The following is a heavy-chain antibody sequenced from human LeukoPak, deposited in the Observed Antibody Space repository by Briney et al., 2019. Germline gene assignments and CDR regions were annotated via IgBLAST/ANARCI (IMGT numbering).Heavy chain of an antibody. J-gene: IGHJ4*02. CDR3: ARGAYSSGWAYFDH. CDR2: ISPSSTRI. Sequence: GGSLRLSCAASGFTFSSYDMNWVRQAPGKGLEWVSYISPSSTRIDYAASVKGRFTISRDNAKNSLYLHMDSLRAEDTAVYYCARGAYSSGWAYFDHWGQGTLVTVSS. V-gene: IGHV3-48*04. CDR1: GFTFSSYD. D-gene: IGHD6-19*01.